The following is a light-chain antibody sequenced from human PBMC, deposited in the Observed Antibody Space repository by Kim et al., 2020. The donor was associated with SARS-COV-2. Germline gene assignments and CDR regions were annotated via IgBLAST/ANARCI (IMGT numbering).Light chain of an antibody. J-gene: IGKJ4*01. CDR2: AAS. CDR1: QSIGTY. V-gene: IGKV1-39*01. Sequence: SASVGDRLTISCRASQSIGTYLNWYQEKVGGAPKLLISAASTLHRGVPSRFSGGGSGTDFTLTISRLQPEDFATYYCQQSFSVPLTFGGGTKLEI. CDR3: QQSFSVPLT.